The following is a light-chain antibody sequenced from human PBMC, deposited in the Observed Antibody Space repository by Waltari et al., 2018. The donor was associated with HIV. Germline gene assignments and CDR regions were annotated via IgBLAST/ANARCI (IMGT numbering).Light chain of an antibody. CDR3: QQRNSWPPDVT. Sequence: EIVLPQSPAILSSTPGERVTLPCRASQSVRSYLAWYQQKPGKAPRLLMYDASNRATVFPARFSGGWSGKDFTLTISSLEPENFAVYYCQQRNSWPPDVTFGPGTKVDIK. V-gene: IGKV3-11*01. CDR2: DAS. J-gene: IGKJ3*01. CDR1: QSVRSY.